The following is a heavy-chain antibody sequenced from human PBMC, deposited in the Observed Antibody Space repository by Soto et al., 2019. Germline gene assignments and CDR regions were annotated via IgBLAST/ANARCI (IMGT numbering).Heavy chain of an antibody. J-gene: IGHJ3*02. CDR3: ARGLRYYDSSGYYPVPLDAFDI. CDR1: GFTFSSYD. V-gene: IGHV3-13*01. D-gene: IGHD3-22*01. Sequence: GGSLRLSCAASGFTFSSYDMHWVRQATGKGLEWVSAIGTAGDTYYPGSVKGRFTISRENAKNSLYLQMNSLRAEDTAVYYCARGLRYYDSSGYYPVPLDAFDIWGQGTMVTVS. CDR2: IGTAGDT.